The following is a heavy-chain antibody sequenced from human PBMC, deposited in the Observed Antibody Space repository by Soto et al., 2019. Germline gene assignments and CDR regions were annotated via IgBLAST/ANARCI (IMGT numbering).Heavy chain of an antibody. CDR2: ISAYNGNT. V-gene: IGHV1-18*01. J-gene: IGHJ4*02. CDR1: GYTFTSYG. D-gene: IGHD3-22*01. Sequence: QVQLVQSGAEVKKPGASVKVSCKASGYTFTSYGISWVRQAPGQGLEWMGRISAYNGNTNYAQKLQGRVTMTTDTSTSTAYMELRSLRSDDTAVYYCARVGPGYYYDSSGYYLNWGQGTLVTVSS. CDR3: ARVGPGYYYDSSGYYLN.